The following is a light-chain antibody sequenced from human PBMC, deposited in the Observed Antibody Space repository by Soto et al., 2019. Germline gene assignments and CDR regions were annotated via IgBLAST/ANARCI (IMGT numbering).Light chain of an antibody. CDR2: KAS. J-gene: IGKJ4*01. Sequence: DIQMTQSPSTLSASVGDRVTITCRASESVSSWLAWDQQKPGKAPKLLMYKASTLESGVPSRFSGSRSGAEFTLTINSLQPDDFATYYCQQYHDYLSFGGGTKVEIK. V-gene: IGKV1-5*03. CDR1: ESVSSW. CDR3: QQYHDYLS.